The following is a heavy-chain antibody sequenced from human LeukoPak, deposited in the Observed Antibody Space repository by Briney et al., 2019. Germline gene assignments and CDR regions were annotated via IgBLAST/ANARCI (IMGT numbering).Heavy chain of an antibody. J-gene: IGHJ4*02. CDR1: GGSISSSNW. CDR3: VRAVGGDGSGSL. V-gene: IGHV4-4*02. CDR2: IYHDGTA. D-gene: IGHD3-10*01. Sequence: PSGTLSLTCAVSGGSISSSNWWIWVRQPPGKGLEWIGEIYHDGTANYNPSLKSRVTISADKSKNQFSLKLSSVTAADTAVYYCVRAVGGDGSGSLWGPGTLVTVSS.